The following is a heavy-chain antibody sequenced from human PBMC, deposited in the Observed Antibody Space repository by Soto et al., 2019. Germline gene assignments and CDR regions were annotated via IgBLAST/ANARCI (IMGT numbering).Heavy chain of an antibody. J-gene: IGHJ3*02. CDR3: TTDPQPPYTYYYDSSLGAFDI. Sequence: GGSLRLSCAASGFTFSNAWMSWVRQAPGKGLEWVGRIKSKTDGGTTDYAAPVKGRFTISRDDSKNTLYLQMNSLKTEDTAVYYCTTDPQPPYTYYYDSSLGAFDIWGQGTMVTVSS. D-gene: IGHD3-22*01. CDR2: IKSKTDGGTT. CDR1: GFTFSNAW. V-gene: IGHV3-15*01.